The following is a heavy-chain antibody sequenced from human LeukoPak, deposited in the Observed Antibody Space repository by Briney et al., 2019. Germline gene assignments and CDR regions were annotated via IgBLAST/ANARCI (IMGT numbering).Heavy chain of an antibody. CDR1: GFTFDDYA. CDR2: ISWNSGSI. CDR3: AKDSAGSGLDY. D-gene: IGHD3-10*01. J-gene: IGHJ4*02. V-gene: IGHV3-9*01. Sequence: SGGSLRLSCAASGFTFDDYAMHWVRQAPGKGLEWVSGISWNSGSIGYADSVKGRFTISRGNAKNSLYLQMNSLRAEDTALYYCAKDSAGSGLDYWGQGTLVTVSS.